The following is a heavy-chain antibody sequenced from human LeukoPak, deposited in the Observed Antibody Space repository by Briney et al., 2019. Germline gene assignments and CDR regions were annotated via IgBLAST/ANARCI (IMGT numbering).Heavy chain of an antibody. CDR1: GFTFKSYA. V-gene: IGHV4-4*02. J-gene: IGHJ3*02. CDR2: IYHSGST. CDR3: ARVNCSGGSCYSNRGSFDI. Sequence: GSLRLSCATSGFTFKSYAMNWVRQPPGKGLEWIGEIYHSGSTNYNPSLKSRVTISVDKSKNQFSLKLSSVTAADTAVYYCARVNCSGGSCYSNRGSFDIWGQGTMVTVSS. D-gene: IGHD2-15*01.